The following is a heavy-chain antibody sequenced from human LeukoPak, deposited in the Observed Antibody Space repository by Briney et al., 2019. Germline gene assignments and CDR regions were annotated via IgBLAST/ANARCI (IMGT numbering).Heavy chain of an antibody. D-gene: IGHD3-22*01. CDR3: ARPGYYDSSGYFDAFDI. CDR2: IYPGDSDT. Sequence: GESLKISCKGSGYSFTSYWIGWVRQLPGKGLEWMGIIYPGDSDTRYSPSFQGQVTISADKPISTAYLQWSSLKASDTAMYYCARPGYYDSSGYFDAFDIWGQGTMVTVSS. V-gene: IGHV5-51*01. J-gene: IGHJ3*02. CDR1: GYSFTSYW.